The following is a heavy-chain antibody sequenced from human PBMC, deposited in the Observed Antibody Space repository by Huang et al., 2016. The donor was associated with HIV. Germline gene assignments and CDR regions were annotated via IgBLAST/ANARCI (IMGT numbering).Heavy chain of an antibody. J-gene: IGHJ4*02. Sequence: QVQLVESGGGVVQPGRSLRISCAASGFTFSSYGMDWGRQVPGKGLEVVAVISYDAKTKDYADSVKGRFSISRDNSKTTVYLQLNSLRLEDTAVYYCAKGGSAAAVLDFWGQGTLVTVSS. CDR1: GFTFSSYG. CDR3: AKGGSAAAVLDF. CDR2: ISYDAKTK. V-gene: IGHV3-30*18. D-gene: IGHD6-13*01.